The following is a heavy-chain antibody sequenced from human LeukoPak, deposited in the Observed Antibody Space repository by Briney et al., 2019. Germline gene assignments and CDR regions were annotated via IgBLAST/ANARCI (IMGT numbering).Heavy chain of an antibody. CDR3: ARAEAVANNAFDI. V-gene: IGHV1-2*02. CDR2: INPNSGGT. Sequence: SVKVSCKASGYTFTGYYMHWVRQAPGQGREWMGWINPNSGGTNYAQKFQGRVTMTRDTSISTAYMELSRLRSDDTAVYYCARAEAVANNAFDIWGQGTMVTVSS. J-gene: IGHJ3*02. CDR1: GYTFTGYY. D-gene: IGHD6-19*01.